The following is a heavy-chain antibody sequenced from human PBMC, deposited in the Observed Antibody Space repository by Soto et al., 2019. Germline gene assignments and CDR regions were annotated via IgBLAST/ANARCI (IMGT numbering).Heavy chain of an antibody. Sequence: QVQLVESGGGVVQPGRSLRLSCAASGFTFSSYGMHWVRQAPGKGLEWVAVISYDGSNKYYADSVKGRFTISRDNSKNTLYLQMYSLRAEDTAVYYCAKDPYDILTGYFDYWGQGTLVTVSS. CDR2: ISYDGSNK. V-gene: IGHV3-30*18. D-gene: IGHD3-9*01. CDR3: AKDPYDILTGYFDY. CDR1: GFTFSSYG. J-gene: IGHJ4*02.